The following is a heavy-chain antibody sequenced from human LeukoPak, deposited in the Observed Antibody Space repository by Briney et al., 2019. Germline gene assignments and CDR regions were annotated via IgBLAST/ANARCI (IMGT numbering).Heavy chain of an antibody. J-gene: IGHJ4*02. Sequence: GGSLRLSCAASGFTFTSYSMNWVRQAPGKGREGVSTISGGGGSTYYADYVKGRFTISRDNSKNTLYLQVNSLRAEDTAVYYCAKGGKWDVTPFDYWGQGTLVTVSS. CDR2: ISGGGGST. CDR1: GFTFTSYS. V-gene: IGHV3-23*01. D-gene: IGHD1-26*01. CDR3: AKGGKWDVTPFDY.